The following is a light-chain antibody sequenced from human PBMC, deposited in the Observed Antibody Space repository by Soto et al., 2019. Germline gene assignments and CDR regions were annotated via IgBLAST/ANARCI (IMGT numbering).Light chain of an antibody. Sequence: QSALTQPASVSGSPGQSITISCTGTSTDIGAYNFVSWFQHHPGKAPKLILFEVRIRPSGVSNRFSGSRSGNTASLTISGLQAEDEADYYCCSFAGSYYVFGSGTKVTVL. J-gene: IGLJ1*01. CDR2: EVR. CDR1: STDIGAYNF. CDR3: CSFAGSYYV. V-gene: IGLV2-14*01.